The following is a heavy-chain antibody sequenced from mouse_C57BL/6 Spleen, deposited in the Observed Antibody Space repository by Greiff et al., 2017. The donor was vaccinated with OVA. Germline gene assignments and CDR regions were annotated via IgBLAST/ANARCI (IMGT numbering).Heavy chain of an antibody. J-gene: IGHJ4*01. Sequence: QVQLQQPGAELVRPGSSVKLSCKASGYTFTSYWMHWVKQRPIQGLEWIGDIDPADSDTHYNQKFKDKATLTVDKSSSTAYMQLSSLTSGDTADYYCAKLSGYSYAMDYWGQGTSVTVSS. D-gene: IGHD1-1*02. CDR2: IDPADSDT. CDR3: AKLSGYSYAMDY. V-gene: IGHV1-52*01. CDR1: GYTFTSYW.